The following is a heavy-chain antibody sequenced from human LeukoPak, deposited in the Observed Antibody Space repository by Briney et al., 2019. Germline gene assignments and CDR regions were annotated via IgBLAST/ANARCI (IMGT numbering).Heavy chain of an antibody. J-gene: IGHJ4*02. Sequence: KPSETLSLTCTVSSGSINSYYWGWVRQPPGKGLEWIGRIYTTGATQYNPSLKSRVTMSVDTSTNQFSLNLRSMTAADTAVYYCGRQGYNASYYFLDYRSQGTLVAVS. D-gene: IGHD1-26*01. CDR1: SGSINSYY. V-gene: IGHV4-4*07. CDR3: GRQGYNASYYFLDY. CDR2: IYTTGAT.